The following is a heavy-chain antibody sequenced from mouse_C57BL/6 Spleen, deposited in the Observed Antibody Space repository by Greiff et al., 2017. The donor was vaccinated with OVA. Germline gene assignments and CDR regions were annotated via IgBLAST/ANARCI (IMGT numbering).Heavy chain of an antibody. Sequence: EVKLMESGGGLVKPGGSLKLSCAASGFTFSSYAMSWVRQTPEKRLEWVATISDGGSYTYYPDNVKGRFTISRDNAKNNLYLQMSHLKSEDTAMYYCARERGNYFDYWGQGTTLTVSS. J-gene: IGHJ2*01. CDR3: ARERGNYFDY. CDR1: GFTFSSYA. CDR2: ISDGGSYT. V-gene: IGHV5-4*01.